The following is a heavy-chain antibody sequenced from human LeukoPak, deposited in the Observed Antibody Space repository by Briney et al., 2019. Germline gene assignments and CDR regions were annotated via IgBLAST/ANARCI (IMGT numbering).Heavy chain of an antibody. CDR1: GFTFSSYG. V-gene: IGHV3-30*18. CDR2: ISYDGSNK. J-gene: IGHJ5*02. D-gene: IGHD3-9*01. Sequence: GRSLRLSCAASGFTFSSYGMHWVRQAPGKGLDWVAVISYDGSNKYYADSVRGRFTISRDNSKNTLYLQMNSLRVEDTAVYYCAKDQEYDILTGGWFDPWGQGTLVTVSS. CDR3: AKDQEYDILTGGWFDP.